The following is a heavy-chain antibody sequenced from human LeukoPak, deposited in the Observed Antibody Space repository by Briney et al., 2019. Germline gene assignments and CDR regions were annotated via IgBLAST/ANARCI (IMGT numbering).Heavy chain of an antibody. CDR1: GFTFSNDA. CDR2: ISGSGGGT. D-gene: IGHD3-3*01. V-gene: IGHV3-23*01. Sequence: GGSLRLSCAASGFTFSNDAMSWVRQAPGKGLEWVSFISGSGGGTYSADSVKGRFTISRDNSKNTLYLQVNSLRAEDTAVYYCAKAGFWSTYYWDYWGQGTLVTVSS. J-gene: IGHJ4*02. CDR3: AKAGFWSTYYWDY.